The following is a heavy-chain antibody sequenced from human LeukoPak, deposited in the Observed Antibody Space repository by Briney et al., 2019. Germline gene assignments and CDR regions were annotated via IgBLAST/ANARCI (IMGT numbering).Heavy chain of an antibody. CDR1: GGSFSGYY. Sequence: SETLSLTCAVYGGSFSGYYWSWIRQPPGKGLEWIGEINHSGSTNYNPSLKSRVTISVDTSKNQFSLKLSSVTAADTAVYYCARRGSGWPYYYYYYMDVWGKGTTVTISS. CDR3: ARRGSGWPYYYYYYMDV. D-gene: IGHD6-19*01. J-gene: IGHJ6*03. V-gene: IGHV4-34*01. CDR2: INHSGST.